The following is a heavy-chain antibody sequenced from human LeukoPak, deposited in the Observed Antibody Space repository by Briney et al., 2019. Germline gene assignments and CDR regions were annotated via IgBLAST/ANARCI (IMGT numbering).Heavy chain of an antibody. CDR1: GYTYTSYY. D-gene: IGHD2-21*02. V-gene: IGHV1-46*01. Sequence: ASVKVSCKASGYTYTSYYMHWVRQAPGQGLEWMGVINPSGGSTSYAQKFQGRVTMTRDTSTSTVYMELSSLRSEDTAVYYCARDDTIVVVTADYWGQGTLVTVSS. CDR2: INPSGGST. J-gene: IGHJ4*02. CDR3: ARDDTIVVVTADY.